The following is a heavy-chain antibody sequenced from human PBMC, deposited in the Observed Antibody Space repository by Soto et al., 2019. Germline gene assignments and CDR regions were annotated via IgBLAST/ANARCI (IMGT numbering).Heavy chain of an antibody. V-gene: IGHV3-30*18. CDR1: GFTFSSYG. CDR3: AKVFSYASTPYIYS. D-gene: IGHD5-18*01. CDR2: ISYDGSNK. J-gene: IGHJ4*02. Sequence: PGGSLRLSCAASGFTFSSYGMHWVRQAPGKGLERVAVISYDGSNKYYADSVKGRFTISRDNSKNTLYLQMNSLRAEDTAEYYYAKVFSYASTPYIYSRVQRAVLTLSS.